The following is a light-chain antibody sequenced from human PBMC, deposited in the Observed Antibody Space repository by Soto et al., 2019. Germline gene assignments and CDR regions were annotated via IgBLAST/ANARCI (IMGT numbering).Light chain of an antibody. V-gene: IGLV1-40*01. CDR2: GNN. Sequence: QYVLTQAPSVCGAPGQTFVISCTGSISNLGAPYDLNWFRQLPGTVPRLLIYGNNNRPSGVPERFSGSKYGTSASLAITGLQAEDEADYYCKSYDSSLSGYVFGTGTKVTVL. J-gene: IGLJ1*01. CDR1: ISNLGAPYD. CDR3: KSYDSSLSGYV.